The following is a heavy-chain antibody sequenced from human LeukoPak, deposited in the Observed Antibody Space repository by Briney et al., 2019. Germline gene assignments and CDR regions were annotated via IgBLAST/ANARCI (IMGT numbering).Heavy chain of an antibody. V-gene: IGHV4-59*08. CDR1: DGSISSYY. J-gene: IGHJ4*02. D-gene: IGHD1-26*01. Sequence: PSETLSLTCTVSDGSISSYYWSWIRQPPGKGLEWIGYIYYSGSTYYNPSLKSRVTISVDTSKNQFSLKLTSVSAADTAVYYCARLSGSPHPPFDYWGQGTLVTVSS. CDR3: ARLSGSPHPPFDY. CDR2: IYYSGST.